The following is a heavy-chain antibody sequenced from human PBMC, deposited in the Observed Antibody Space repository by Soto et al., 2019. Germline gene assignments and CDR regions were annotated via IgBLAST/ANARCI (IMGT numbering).Heavy chain of an antibody. V-gene: IGHV1-46*03. CDR2: INPSGGST. CDR1: GYTFTSYY. Sequence: QVQLVQSGAEVKKPGASVKVSCKASGYTFTSYYMHWVRQAPGQGLEWMGIINPSGGSTSYAQKFQGRGTMTRDTSTSTVYMELSSLRSEDTAVYYCARDVASRFGVHALDYWGQGTLVTVSS. D-gene: IGHD3-10*01. CDR3: ARDVASRFGVHALDY. J-gene: IGHJ4*02.